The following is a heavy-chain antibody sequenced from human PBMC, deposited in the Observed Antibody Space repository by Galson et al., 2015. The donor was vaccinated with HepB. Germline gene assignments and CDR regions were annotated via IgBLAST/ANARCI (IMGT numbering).Heavy chain of an antibody. V-gene: IGHV3-23*01. CDR3: AKDVDFSYYYDSRVLYNRYYGMDV. CDR1: GFTFSSFV. J-gene: IGHJ6*02. CDR2: IRGGGGST. D-gene: IGHD3-22*01. Sequence: SLRLSCAASGFTFSSFVMSWVRQAPGKGLEWVSDIRGGGGSTFYANSVKGRFTISRDNSKNTLYLQMNSLRAEDTAVYYCAKDVDFSYYYDSRVLYNRYYGMDVWGQGTTVTVSS.